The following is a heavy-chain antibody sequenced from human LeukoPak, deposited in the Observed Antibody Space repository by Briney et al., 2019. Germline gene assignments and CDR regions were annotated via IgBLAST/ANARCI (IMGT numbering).Heavy chain of an antibody. CDR3: ARSGTVTTLGPKNAFDI. D-gene: IGHD4-17*01. Sequence: ASVKVSCKASGYTFTSYDINWVRQATGQGLEWMGWMNPNSGNTGYAQKFQGRVTITRNTSISTVYMELSSLRSEDTAVYYCARSGTVTTLGPKNAFDIWGQGTMVTVSS. CDR2: MNPNSGNT. V-gene: IGHV1-8*03. J-gene: IGHJ3*02. CDR1: GYTFTSYD.